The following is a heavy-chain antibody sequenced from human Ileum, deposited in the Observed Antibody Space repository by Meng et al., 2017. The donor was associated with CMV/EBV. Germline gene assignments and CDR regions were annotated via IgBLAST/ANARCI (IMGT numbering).Heavy chain of an antibody. CDR1: GFNFGGYS. D-gene: IGHD4-11*01. J-gene: IGHJ4*02. V-gene: IGHV3-21*01. CDR2: ITRIGSPI. CDR3: ARDHDFTNTV. Sequence: GGSLRLSCAGSGFNFGGYSFNWVRQTPQKGLEWVSSITRIGSPIRYTESVKGRFTISRDNAQNSLYLQMSSLRVEDAGLYYCARDHDFTNTVWGQGTPVTVSS.